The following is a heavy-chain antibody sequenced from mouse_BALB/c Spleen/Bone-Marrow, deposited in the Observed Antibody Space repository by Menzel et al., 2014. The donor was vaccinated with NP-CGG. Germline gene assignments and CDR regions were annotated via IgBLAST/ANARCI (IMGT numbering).Heavy chain of an antibody. D-gene: IGHD2-14*01. Sequence: EVKLVESGGGLVQPGGSLRLSCATSGFTFTDYYMSWVRQPPGKALEWLGFIRNKANGYTTEYSASVKGRFTISRDNSQSILYLQMTTLRAEDSATYYCARPYYRYDGWCDDVWGAGTTVTVSS. CDR1: GFTFTDYY. V-gene: IGHV7-3*02. CDR2: IRNKANGYTT. J-gene: IGHJ1*01. CDR3: ARPYYRYDGWCDDV.